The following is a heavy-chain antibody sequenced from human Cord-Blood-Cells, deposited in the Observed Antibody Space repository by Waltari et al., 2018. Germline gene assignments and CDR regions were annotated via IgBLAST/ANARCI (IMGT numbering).Heavy chain of an antibody. CDR3: ASYSTYYDFWSGYDAFDI. V-gene: IGHV4-59*01. D-gene: IGHD3-3*01. CDR1: GGSISSYY. Sequence: QVQLQESGPGLVKPSETLSLTCTVSGGSISSYYWSWIRQPPGKGLEWIGYIYYSGSTNSNPPLKSRVTISVDTSKNQFSLKLSSVTAADTAVYYCASYSTYYDFWSGYDAFDIWGQGTMVTVSS. CDR2: IYYSGST. J-gene: IGHJ3*02.